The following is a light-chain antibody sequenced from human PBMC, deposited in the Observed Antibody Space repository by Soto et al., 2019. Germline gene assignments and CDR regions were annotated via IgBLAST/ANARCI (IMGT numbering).Light chain of an antibody. CDR1: SSNIGANP. CDR2: TND. J-gene: IGLJ3*02. CDR3: ASWDDSLNALV. V-gene: IGLV1-44*01. Sequence: QSVLTQPPSASGTPGQRVTISCSGRSSNIGANPVNWYQQLPGTAPKLLIFTNDQRPSGVPDRFSGSKSGTSASLAISGLQSEDEADYYCASWDDSLNALVFGGGTKLTVL.